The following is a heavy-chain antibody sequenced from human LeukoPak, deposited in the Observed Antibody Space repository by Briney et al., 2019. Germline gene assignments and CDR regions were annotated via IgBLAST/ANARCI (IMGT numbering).Heavy chain of an antibody. CDR3: ARIVGVVPAAIRG. CDR2: ISSSGSTI. D-gene: IGHD2-2*01. V-gene: IGHV3-11*04. J-gene: IGHJ4*02. CDR1: GFTFSDYY. Sequence: GGSLRLSCAASGFTFSDYYMSWIRQAPGKGLEWVSYISSSGSTIYYADSVKGRFTISRDNAKSSLYLQMNSLRAEDTAVYYCARIVGVVPAAIRGWGQGTLVTVSS.